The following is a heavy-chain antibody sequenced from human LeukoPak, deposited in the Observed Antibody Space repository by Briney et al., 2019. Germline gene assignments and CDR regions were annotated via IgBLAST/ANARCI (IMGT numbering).Heavy chain of an antibody. CDR2: IVVGSGNT. Sequence: GASVKVSCKASGFTFTSSAMQWVRQARGQRLEWIGWIVVGSGNTNYAQKFQERVTITRDMSTSTAYMEPSSLRSEDTAVYYCAAGRSGSSWPLDGMDVWGQGTTVTVSS. D-gene: IGHD6-13*01. V-gene: IGHV1-58*02. CDR3: AAGRSGSSWPLDGMDV. J-gene: IGHJ6*02. CDR1: GFTFTSSA.